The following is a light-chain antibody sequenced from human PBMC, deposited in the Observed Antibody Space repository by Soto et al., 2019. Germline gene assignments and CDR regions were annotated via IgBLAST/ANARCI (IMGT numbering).Light chain of an antibody. CDR1: QGISSY. CDR2: AAS. Sequence: AIRMTQSPSSLSASTGDRVTITCRASQGISSYLAWYQQKPGKAPKLLIYAASTLQSGVPSRFSGSGSGTDFTLTISCLQSEDFATEYCQQYYSYPLTFGGGTKVEIK. V-gene: IGKV1-8*01. J-gene: IGKJ4*01. CDR3: QQYYSYPLT.